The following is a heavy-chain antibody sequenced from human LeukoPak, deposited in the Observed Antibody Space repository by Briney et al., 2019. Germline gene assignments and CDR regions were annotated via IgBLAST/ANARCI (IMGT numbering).Heavy chain of an antibody. V-gene: IGHV2-70*11. D-gene: IGHD4-17*01. CDR3: ARGPSATVTSFDY. J-gene: IGHJ4*02. Sequence: SGPTLVNPTQTLTLTCTFSGFSLSTSGMCVSWIRQPPGKALEWLARIDWDDDKYYSTSLKTRLTISKDTPKNQVVLTITNMDPVDTATYYCARGPSATVTSFDYWGQGTLVTVSS. CDR1: GFSLSTSGMC. CDR2: IDWDDDK.